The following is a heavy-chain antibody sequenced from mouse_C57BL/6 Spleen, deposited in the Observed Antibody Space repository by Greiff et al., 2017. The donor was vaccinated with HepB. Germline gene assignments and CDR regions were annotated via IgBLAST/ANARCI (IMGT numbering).Heavy chain of an antibody. CDR3: ARRGGY. CDR1: GYTFTSYW. J-gene: IGHJ2*01. Sequence: QVQLQQPGAELVRPGSSVKLSCKASGYTFTSYWMDWVKQRPGQGLEWIGTIYPSDSETHYNQKFKDKATLTVDKSSSTAYMQLSSLTSEDSAVYYCARRGGYWGQGTTLTVSS. CDR2: IYPSDSET. V-gene: IGHV1-61*01.